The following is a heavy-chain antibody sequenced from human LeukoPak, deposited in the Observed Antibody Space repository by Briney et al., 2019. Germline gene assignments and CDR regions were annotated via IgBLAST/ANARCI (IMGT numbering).Heavy chain of an antibody. CDR3: AKEKLWFGELRGFDY. Sequence: GGSLRLSCVASGFTFSTYAMSWVRQAPGKGLEWVSGITGSGGSTYYADSVKGRFTISRDNSKNTLYLQMNSLRAEDTAVYYCAKEKLWFGELRGFDYWGQGTLVTVSS. V-gene: IGHV3-23*01. D-gene: IGHD3-10*01. CDR2: ITGSGGST. J-gene: IGHJ4*02. CDR1: GFTFSTYA.